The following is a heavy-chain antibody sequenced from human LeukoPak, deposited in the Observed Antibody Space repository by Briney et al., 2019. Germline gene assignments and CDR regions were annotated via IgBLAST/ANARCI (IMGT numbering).Heavy chain of an antibody. CDR2: IYYTGST. D-gene: IGHD1-26*01. J-gene: IGHJ4*02. CDR3: ARGRYGFDS. V-gene: IGHV4-59*01. Sequence: SETLSLTCTVSGGSITGYFWSWIRQPPGRGLEWIGYIYYTGSTNCNPSLKSRVTISVDTSKNQFSLNLTSVTAADTAVYYCARGRYGFDSWGQGTLVTVSS. CDR1: GGSITGYF.